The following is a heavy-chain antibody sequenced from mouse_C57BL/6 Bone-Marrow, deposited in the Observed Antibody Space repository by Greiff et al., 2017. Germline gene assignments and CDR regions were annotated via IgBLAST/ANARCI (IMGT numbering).Heavy chain of an antibody. D-gene: IGHD1-1*01. CDR1: GFTFTDYY. V-gene: IGHV7-3*01. Sequence: EVMLVESGGGLVQPGGSLSLSCAASGFTFTDYYMRWVRQPPGKALEWLGFIRNKANGYTTEYSASVKGRFTISRDNSQSILYLQMNALRAEDSATYYCARLRGPYYGSSYRDAMDYWGQGTSVTVSS. CDR2: IRNKANGYTT. J-gene: IGHJ4*01. CDR3: ARLRGPYYGSSYRDAMDY.